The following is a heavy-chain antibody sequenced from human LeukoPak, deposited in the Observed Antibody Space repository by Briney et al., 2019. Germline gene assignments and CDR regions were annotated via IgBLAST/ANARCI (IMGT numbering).Heavy chain of an antibody. CDR1: GFTFSSYE. Sequence: GGSLRLSCAASGFTFSSYEMNWVRQAPGKGLEWVSYISSSGSTIYYADSVKGRFTISRDNAKNSLYLQMNSLRAEDTAVYYCARPRRGVTDPPDAFDIWGQGTMVTVSS. CDR2: ISSSGSTI. J-gene: IGHJ3*02. V-gene: IGHV3-48*03. CDR3: ARPRRGVTDPPDAFDI. D-gene: IGHD2-21*02.